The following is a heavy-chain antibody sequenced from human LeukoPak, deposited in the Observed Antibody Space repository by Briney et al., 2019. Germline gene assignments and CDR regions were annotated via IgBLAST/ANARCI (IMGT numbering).Heavy chain of an antibody. CDR1: GYTFTTYA. D-gene: IGHD6-13*01. CDR3: ARAPWIAAAGYYFDY. V-gene: IGHV1-3*01. CDR2: INVGNGNT. J-gene: IGHJ4*02. Sequence: ASVKVSCKASGYTFTTYAMHWVRQAPGQRLEWMGWINVGNGNTKYSQKFQGRVTITRDTSANTAYMELSSLRSEDTAVYYCARAPWIAAAGYYFDYWGQGTLVTVSS.